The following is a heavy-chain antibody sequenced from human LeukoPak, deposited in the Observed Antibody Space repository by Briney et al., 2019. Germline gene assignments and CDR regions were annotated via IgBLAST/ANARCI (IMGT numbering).Heavy chain of an antibody. D-gene: IGHD2-15*01. CDR3: ARGYCSGGSCYSYYYYNYMDV. Sequence: ASVKVSCKASGYTFTSYYMHWVRQAPGQGLEWMGIINPSGGSTSYAQKFQGRVTMTRDTSTSTVYMELSSLRSEDTAVYYCARGYCSGGSCYSYYYYNYMDVWGKGPRSPSP. J-gene: IGHJ6*03. V-gene: IGHV1-46*01. CDR2: INPSGGST. CDR1: GYTFTSYY.